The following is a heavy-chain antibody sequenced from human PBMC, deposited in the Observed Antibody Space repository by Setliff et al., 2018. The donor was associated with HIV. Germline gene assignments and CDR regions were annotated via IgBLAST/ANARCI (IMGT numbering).Heavy chain of an antibody. CDR2: IYSGGTT. Sequence: GGSLRLSCAASGFTFNTYAMSWVRQAPGKGLEWVSVIYSGGTTYYADSVKGRFTISRDNSRNTVYLQLNSLRDEDTAIYYCAKDMNSPWHFDLWGRGTLVTVSS. CDR1: GFTFNTYA. J-gene: IGHJ2*01. D-gene: IGHD1-7*01. CDR3: AKDMNSPWHFDL. V-gene: IGHV3-23*03.